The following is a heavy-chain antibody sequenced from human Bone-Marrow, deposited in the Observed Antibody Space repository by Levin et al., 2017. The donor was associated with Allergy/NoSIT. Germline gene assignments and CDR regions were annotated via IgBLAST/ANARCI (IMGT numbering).Heavy chain of an antibody. D-gene: IGHD2-15*01. CDR1: GYSISSGYS. CDR2: ISQSGST. V-gene: IGHV4-38-2*01. Sequence: SETLSLTCGVSGYSISSGYSWGWIRQPPGKGLEWMGSISQSGSTHYNPSLKSRVTISLDTSKNQFSLGLSSVTAADTAVYFCTRTLGYCSGDSCYYYFDDWGQGALVTVSS. J-gene: IGHJ4*02. CDR3: TRTLGYCSGDSCYYYFDD.